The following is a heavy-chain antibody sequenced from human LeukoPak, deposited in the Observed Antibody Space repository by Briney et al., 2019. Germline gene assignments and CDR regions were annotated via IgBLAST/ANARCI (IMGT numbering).Heavy chain of an antibody. CDR2: IFYNGNT. J-gene: IGHJ4*02. Sequence: PSETLSLTCTVSGGSIGGYFWSWLRQPPGKGLEWVGWIFYNGNTNYNSSLKSRLTMSVDASKNQFYLKLNSVTAADTAVYYCARGGAVRPFDYWGQGTLVTVSS. CDR3: ARGGAVRPFDY. CDR1: GGSIGGYF. V-gene: IGHV4-59*01. D-gene: IGHD6-6*01.